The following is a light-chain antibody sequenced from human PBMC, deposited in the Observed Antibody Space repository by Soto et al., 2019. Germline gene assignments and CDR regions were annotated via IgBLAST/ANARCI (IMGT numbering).Light chain of an antibody. V-gene: IGLV2-14*01. Sequence: QSALTQPASVSGSLGQSITISCTGTSSDVGGYDYVSWYQQHPDTAPKVIIYEVSNRPSGVSNRFSGSKSGNTASLTISGLQADDEADYYCSSYSSSSSSVIFGGGTKLTVL. CDR1: SSDVGGYDY. J-gene: IGLJ2*01. CDR3: SSYSSSSSSVI. CDR2: EVS.